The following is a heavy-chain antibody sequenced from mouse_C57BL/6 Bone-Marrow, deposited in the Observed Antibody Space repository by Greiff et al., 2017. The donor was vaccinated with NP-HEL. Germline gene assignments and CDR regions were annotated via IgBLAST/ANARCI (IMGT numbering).Heavy chain of an antibody. CDR2: IYPRSGNT. J-gene: IGHJ3*01. V-gene: IGHV1-81*01. Sequence: VQLQQSGAELARPGASVKLSCTASGYTFTSYGISWVKQRTGQGLEWIGEIYPRSGNTYYNEKFKGKATLTADKSSSTAYMELRSLESADAEVYFCARSYGSSRAYWGQGTLVTVSA. D-gene: IGHD1-1*01. CDR1: GYTFTSYG. CDR3: ARSYGSSRAY.